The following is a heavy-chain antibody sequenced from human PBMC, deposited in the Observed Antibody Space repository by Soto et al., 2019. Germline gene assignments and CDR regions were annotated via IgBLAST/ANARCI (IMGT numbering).Heavy chain of an antibody. CDR2: IIPIFGTA. V-gene: IGHV1-69*13. J-gene: IGHJ3*02. Sequence: VASVKVSCKASGGTFSSYAISWVRQAPGQGLEWMGGIIPIFGTANYAQKFQGRVTITADESTSTAYMELSSLRSEDTAVYYCARGRSARVYLCAFDIWGQGTMVTVSS. D-gene: IGHD1-26*01. CDR3: ARGRSARVYLCAFDI. CDR1: GGTFSSYA.